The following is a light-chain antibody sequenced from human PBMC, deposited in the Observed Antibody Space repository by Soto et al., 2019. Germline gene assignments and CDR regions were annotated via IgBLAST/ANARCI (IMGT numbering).Light chain of an antibody. V-gene: IGKV1-5*03. Sequence: EIQMTQSPSTLSASVGDRVTITCRASQSISSWLAWYQQKPGKAPKLLIYKASSLESGVPSRFSGSGSGTEFTLTISSLQPDDFATYYCQQYNSYSLTFGQGTKVEIK. CDR3: QQYNSYSLT. J-gene: IGKJ1*01. CDR2: KAS. CDR1: QSISSW.